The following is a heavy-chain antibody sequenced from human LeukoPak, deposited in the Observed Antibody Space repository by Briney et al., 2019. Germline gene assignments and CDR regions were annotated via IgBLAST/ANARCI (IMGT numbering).Heavy chain of an antibody. D-gene: IGHD3-10*01. V-gene: IGHV4-34*01. J-gene: IGHJ5*02. CDR2: IYYSGNT. Sequence: SETLSLTCAVYGGSFSGYYWSWVRQPPGKGLEWIGSIYYSGNTYYTPSLKSRVTISVDTSKNHFSVKLSSVTAADTAMYYCARQNRGSTMVRGVMDLWGQGALVTVSS. CDR1: GGSFSGYY. CDR3: ARQNRGSTMVRGVMDL.